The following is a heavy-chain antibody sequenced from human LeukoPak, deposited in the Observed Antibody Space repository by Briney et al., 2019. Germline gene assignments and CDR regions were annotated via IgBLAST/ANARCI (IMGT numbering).Heavy chain of an antibody. Sequence: PGGSLRLSCAASGFTFSSYGMQRVRPAPGKGLEWVVVISYDGSNKYYADSVKGRFTISRDNSKNTLYLQMNSLRAEDTAVYYCAKDFGSYGFDYWGQGTLVTVSS. J-gene: IGHJ4*02. D-gene: IGHD5-18*01. CDR2: ISYDGSNK. V-gene: IGHV3-30*18. CDR3: AKDFGSYGFDY. CDR1: GFTFSSYG.